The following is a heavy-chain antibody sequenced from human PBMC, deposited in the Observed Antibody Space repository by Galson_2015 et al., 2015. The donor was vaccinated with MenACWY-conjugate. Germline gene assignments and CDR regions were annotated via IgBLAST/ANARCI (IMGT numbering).Heavy chain of an antibody. CDR1: GGSISSSNW. CDR2: IYHSGST. V-gene: IGHV4-4*02. CDR3: ARWSRRHITIFGEVFDP. D-gene: IGHD3-3*01. Sequence: SETLSLTCAVSGGSISSSNWWSWVRQPPGKGLEWIGEIYHSGSTNYNPSLKSRVTISVDKSKNQFSLKLSSVTAADTAVYYCARWSRRHITIFGEVFDPWGQGTLVTVSS. J-gene: IGHJ5*02.